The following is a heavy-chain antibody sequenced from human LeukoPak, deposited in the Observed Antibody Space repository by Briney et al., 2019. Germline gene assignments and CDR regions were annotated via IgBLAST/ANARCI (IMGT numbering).Heavy chain of an antibody. J-gene: IGHJ6*03. CDR1: GFTFSSYG. Sequence: GGTLRLSCAASGFTFSSYGMSWVRQAPGKGLVWVSRINSDGSITTYADSVKGRFTISRDNAKNTLYVQMNSLRAEDTGVYYCARGGTSGGAPDYYYYMDVWGKGTTVTVSS. V-gene: IGHV3-74*03. CDR2: INSDGSIT. D-gene: IGHD6-19*01. CDR3: ARGGTSGGAPDYYYYMDV.